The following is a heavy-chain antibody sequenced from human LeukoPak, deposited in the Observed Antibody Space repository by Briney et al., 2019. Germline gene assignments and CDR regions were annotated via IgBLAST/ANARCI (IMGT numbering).Heavy chain of an antibody. V-gene: IGHV4-59*08. Sequence: SQTLSLTCTVSGGSISGYYWSWIRQPPGKGLEWIGHIYDSVSTNYNPSLKSRVTLSLDTSKNQFSLKLRSVTAADTAIYYCARHDGSAIPWIFQHWGQGTLFIVSS. J-gene: IGHJ1*01. CDR3: ARHDGSAIPWIFQH. CDR1: GGSISGYY. CDR2: IYDSVST. D-gene: IGHD2-21*02.